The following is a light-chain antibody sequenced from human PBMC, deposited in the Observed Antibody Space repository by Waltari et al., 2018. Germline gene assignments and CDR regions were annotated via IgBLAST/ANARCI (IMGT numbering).Light chain of an antibody. CDR1: QTILYNSNNNNY. V-gene: IGKV4-1*01. CDR3: QQYYSGLT. CDR2: WAS. J-gene: IGKJ4*01. Sequence: DFVMTQSPDSLSLSLGDRATINCKSSQTILYNSNNNNYLSWYQQKPGQPPKLLIYWASTRDSGVPDRFSGSGSGTDFTLAISSLQAEDVAVYYCQQYYSGLTFGGGTRVEIK.